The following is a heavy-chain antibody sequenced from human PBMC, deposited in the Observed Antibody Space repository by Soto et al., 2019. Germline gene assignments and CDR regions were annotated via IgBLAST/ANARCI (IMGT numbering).Heavy chain of an antibody. CDR1: GFTFDDYA. CDR3: AVAGFRYYYGMGV. D-gene: IGHD6-19*01. J-gene: IGHJ6*02. V-gene: IGHV3-9*01. CDR2: ISWNSGSI. Sequence: DVQLVESGGGFVQPGRSLRLSCAASGFTFDDYAMQWVRQAPGKGLEWVSGISWNSGSIGYADSVKGRFTISRDNAKNSLYLQMNSLRAEDTALYYCAVAGFRYYYGMGVWGQGTTVTVSS.